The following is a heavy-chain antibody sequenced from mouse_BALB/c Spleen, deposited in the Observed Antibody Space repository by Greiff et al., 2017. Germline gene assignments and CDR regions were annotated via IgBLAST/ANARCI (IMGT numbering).Heavy chain of an antibody. CDR2: ISSGGSYT. Sequence: DVMLVESGGDLVKPGGSLKLSCAASGFTFSSYGMSWVRQTPDKRLEWVATISSGGSYTYYPDSVKGRFTISRDNAKNTLYLQMSSLKSEDTAMYYCARHYYRYDLFDYWGQGTTLTVSS. V-gene: IGHV5-6*02. CDR3: ARHYYRYDLFDY. D-gene: IGHD2-14*01. CDR1: GFTFSSYG. J-gene: IGHJ2*01.